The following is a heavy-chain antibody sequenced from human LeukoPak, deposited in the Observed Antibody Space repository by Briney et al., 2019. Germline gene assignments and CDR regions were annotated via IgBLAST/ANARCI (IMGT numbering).Heavy chain of an antibody. CDR3: AKSLRSSYNWFDH. V-gene: IGHV3-23*01. D-gene: IGHD4-17*01. CDR2: ISGSGGST. J-gene: IGHJ5*02. Sequence: PGGSLRLSCAASGFTFSSFAMSWVRQAPGRGLEWVSAISGSGGSTYYADSVKGRFTISRDNSKNTLYLQMNSLRAEDTAVYYCAKSLRSSYNWFDHWGQGTLVTVSS. CDR1: GFTFSSFA.